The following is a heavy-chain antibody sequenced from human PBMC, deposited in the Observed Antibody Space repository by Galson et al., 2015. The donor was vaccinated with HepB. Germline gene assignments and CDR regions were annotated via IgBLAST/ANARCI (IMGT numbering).Heavy chain of an antibody. J-gene: IGHJ6*02. CDR2: ISAYNGNT. CDR1: GYTFTSYG. CDR3: ARDERQLRPDSSSSDYYYYGMDV. V-gene: IGHV1-18*01. Sequence: QSGAEVKKPGASVKFSCKASGYTFTSYGISWVRQAPGQGLEWMGWISAYNGNTNYAQKLQGRVTMTTDTSTSTAYMELRSLRSDDTAVYYCARDERQLRPDSSSSDYYYYGMDVWGQGTTVTVSS. D-gene: IGHD6-6*01.